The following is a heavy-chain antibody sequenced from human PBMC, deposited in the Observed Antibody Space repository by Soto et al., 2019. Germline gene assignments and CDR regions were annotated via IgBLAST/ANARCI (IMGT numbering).Heavy chain of an antibody. D-gene: IGHD6-13*01. J-gene: IGHJ4*02. CDR1: GVSISNSSYF. CDR3: ARHSAYSTTWYSREKFDY. CDR2: IYYSGST. V-gene: IGHV4-39*01. Sequence: NPSETLSLTCTVSGVSISNSSYFWGWIRQPPGKGLEWIGSIYYSGSTYHNPSLKSRVTISVDTSKNDFSLKLSSVTAADTAVYYCARHSAYSTTWYSREKFDYWGQGTLVTVSS.